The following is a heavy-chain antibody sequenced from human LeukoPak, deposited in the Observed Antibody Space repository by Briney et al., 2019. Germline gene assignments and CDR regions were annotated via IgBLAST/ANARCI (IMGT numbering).Heavy chain of an antibody. D-gene: IGHD2-15*01. CDR3: AKGDIVYYDYYFDY. Sequence: GGSLRLSCAASGFPFSTYAMTWVRQAPGKGLEWVSSISVSGGSTYYSDPAKGRFTISRDNSKNTLYLQMNSLRVEDTAVYYCAKGDIVYYDYYFDYWGQGTLVTVSS. CDR1: GFPFSTYA. J-gene: IGHJ4*02. V-gene: IGHV3-23*01. CDR2: ISVSGGST.